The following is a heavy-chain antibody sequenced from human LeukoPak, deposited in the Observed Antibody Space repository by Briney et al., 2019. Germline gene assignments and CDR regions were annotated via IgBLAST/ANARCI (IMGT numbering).Heavy chain of an antibody. J-gene: IGHJ5*02. CDR2: IYTSGST. V-gene: IGHV4-4*07. CDR1: GGSISSYY. Sequence: SETLSLTCTVSGGSISSYYWSWIRQPAGKGLEWIGRIYTSGSTNYNPSLKSRVTMSVDTSKNQFSLKLSSVTAADTAVYYCARESIVVVPAAISVWFDPWGQGTLVTVSS. D-gene: IGHD2-2*02. CDR3: ARESIVVVPAAISVWFDP.